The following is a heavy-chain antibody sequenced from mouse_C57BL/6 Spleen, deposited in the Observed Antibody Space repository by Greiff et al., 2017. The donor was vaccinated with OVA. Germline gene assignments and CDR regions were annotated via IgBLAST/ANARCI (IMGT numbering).Heavy chain of an antibody. CDR3: AREKTTVPRYFDV. V-gene: IGHV5-16*01. CDR2: INYDGSST. J-gene: IGHJ1*03. Sequence: EVKLVESEGGLVQPGSSMKLSCTASGFTFSDYYMAWVRQVPEKGLEWVANINYDGSSTYYLDSLKSRFIISRDNAKNILYLQMSSLKSEDTATYYCAREKTTVPRYFDVWGTGTTVTVSS. CDR1: GFTFSDYY. D-gene: IGHD1-1*01.